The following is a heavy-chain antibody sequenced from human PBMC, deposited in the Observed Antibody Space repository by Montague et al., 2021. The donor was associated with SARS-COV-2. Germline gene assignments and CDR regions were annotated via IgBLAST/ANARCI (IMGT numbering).Heavy chain of an antibody. CDR3: ARGRDSGTYFGMKYYFQYGLDV. Sequence: SETLSLTCDFSDGSVSAYFWSWVRQLPGKGLEWIGQVDRSGTAHXSPSLQSRLTLSVDTSNNQVSLNLTSVTATDTATYYCARGRDSGTYFGMKYYFQYGLDVWGQGTTVTVSS. CDR1: DGSVSAYF. V-gene: IGHV4-34*01. D-gene: IGHD3-10*01. J-gene: IGHJ6*02. CDR2: VDRSGTA.